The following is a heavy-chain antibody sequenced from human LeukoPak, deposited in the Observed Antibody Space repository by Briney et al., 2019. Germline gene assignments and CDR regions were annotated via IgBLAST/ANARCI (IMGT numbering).Heavy chain of an antibody. CDR1: GYSFTSYW. J-gene: IGHJ4*02. CDR2: TYPGDSDT. CDR3: ARWAANQGQLWFDY. V-gene: IGHV5-51*01. Sequence: GESLKISCMGSGYSFTSYWIGWVRQMPGKGLEWMGITYPGDSDTRYSPSFQGQVTISADKSISTAYLQWSSLKASDTAMYYCARWAANQGQLWFDYWGQGTLVTVSS. D-gene: IGHD5-18*01.